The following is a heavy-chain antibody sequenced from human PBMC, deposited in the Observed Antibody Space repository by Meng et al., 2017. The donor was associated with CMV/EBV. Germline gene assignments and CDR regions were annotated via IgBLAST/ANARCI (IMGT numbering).Heavy chain of an antibody. Sequence: GGAGGGLLKSGGSFRLSCAGSGFTFSNAWISWGRQAPGKGLGWVGRIKSKTDGGTTGYAAPVKGRFTISRDDSKNTLYLQMNSLKTEDTAVYYCTGIAAGWGQGTLVTVSS. J-gene: IGHJ4*02. V-gene: IGHV3-15*01. CDR2: IKSKTDGGTT. CDR1: GFTFSNAW. D-gene: IGHD6-13*01. CDR3: TGIAAG.